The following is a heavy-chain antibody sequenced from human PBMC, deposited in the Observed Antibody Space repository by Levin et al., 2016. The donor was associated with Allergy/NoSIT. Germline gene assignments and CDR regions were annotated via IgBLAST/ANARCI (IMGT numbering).Heavy chain of an antibody. J-gene: IGHJ2*01. CDR3: ARGNWYFDL. CDR2: ISSSGSTI. Sequence: WIRQPPGKGLKWVSYISSSGSTIYYADSVKGRFTISRDSAKNSLYLQLNSLRAEDTAVYYCARGNWYFDLWGRGTLVTVSS. V-gene: IGHV3-48*03.